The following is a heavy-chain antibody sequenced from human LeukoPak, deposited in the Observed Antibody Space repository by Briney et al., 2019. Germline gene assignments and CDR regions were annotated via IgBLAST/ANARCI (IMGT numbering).Heavy chain of an antibody. Sequence: PGGSLRLSCAASGFTFSSYEMNWVRQAPGKGLEWVSYISSSGSTIYYADSVKGRFTISRDNSKNTLYLQMNSLRAEDTAVYYCARDARLWSFDYWGQGTLVTVSS. CDR2: ISSSGSTI. J-gene: IGHJ4*02. D-gene: IGHD3-10*01. CDR3: ARDARLWSFDY. V-gene: IGHV3-48*03. CDR1: GFTFSSYE.